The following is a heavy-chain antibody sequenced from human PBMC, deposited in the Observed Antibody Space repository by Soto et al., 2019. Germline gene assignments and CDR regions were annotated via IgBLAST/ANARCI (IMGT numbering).Heavy chain of an antibody. CDR2: ISPSSGGT. CDR3: TRSIITTAGTDAFEL. J-gene: IGHJ3*01. V-gene: IGHV1-46*03. Sequence: QVQLVQSGAEVKKPGASVRVSCKASGYTFTSYYIHWVRQAPGHGPEWMGMISPSSGGTDYAQKFQGRATMTRDPSTSTVYMELSSLRSEDTAVYYCTRSIITTAGTDAFELWGQGTLVTVSS. D-gene: IGHD6-13*01. CDR1: GYTFTSYY.